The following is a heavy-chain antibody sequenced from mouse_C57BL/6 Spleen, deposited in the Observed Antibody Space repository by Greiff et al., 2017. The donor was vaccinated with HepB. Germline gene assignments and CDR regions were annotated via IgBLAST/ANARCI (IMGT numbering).Heavy chain of an antibody. CDR2: IYPGGGYT. CDR1: GYTFTNYW. V-gene: IGHV1-63*01. J-gene: IGHJ3*01. Sequence: VQLQESGAELVRPGTSVKMSCKASGYTFTNYWIGWAKQRPGHGLEWIGDIYPGGGYTNYNEKFKGKATLTADKSSSTAYMQFSSLTSEDSAIYYCARSSNYEGFAYWGQGTLVTVSA. CDR3: ARSSNYEGFAY. D-gene: IGHD2-5*01.